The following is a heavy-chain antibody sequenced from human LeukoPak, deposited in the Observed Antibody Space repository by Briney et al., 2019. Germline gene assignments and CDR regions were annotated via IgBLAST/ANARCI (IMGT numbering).Heavy chain of an antibody. Sequence: GGSLRLSCAASGFTFSSYSMTWVRQAPGKGLEWVSSISSSSSYMYYGDSVKGRFTISRDNAKNSLYLQMNSLRAEDTAVYYCARDLGVGARGDYWGQGTLVTVSS. CDR3: ARDLGVGARGDY. D-gene: IGHD1-26*01. CDR2: ISSSSSYM. V-gene: IGHV3-21*01. J-gene: IGHJ4*02. CDR1: GFTFSSYS.